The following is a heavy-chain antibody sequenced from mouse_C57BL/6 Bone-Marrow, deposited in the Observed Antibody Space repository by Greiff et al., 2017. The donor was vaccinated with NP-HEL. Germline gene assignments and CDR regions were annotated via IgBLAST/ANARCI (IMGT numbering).Heavy chain of an antibody. CDR2: IDPENGDT. D-gene: IGHD2-4*01. J-gene: IGHJ2*01. Sequence: VQLQQSGAELVRPGASVKLSCTASGFNIKDDYMHWVKQRPEQGLEWIGWIDPENGDTEYASKFQGKATITADTSSNTAYLQLSSLTSEDTAVYYCTTYYDQRRDYCGQGTTLTVSS. V-gene: IGHV14-4*01. CDR1: GFNIKDDY. CDR3: TTYYDQRRDY.